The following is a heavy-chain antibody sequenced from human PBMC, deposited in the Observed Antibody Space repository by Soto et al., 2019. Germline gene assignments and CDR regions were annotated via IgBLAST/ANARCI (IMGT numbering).Heavy chain of an antibody. Sequence: GGSLRFSSEASGLPFTNYWIDWVRQTPGKGLMWVSRISPDGSDVGYADSVEGRFTVSRDNAKNTLYLQMHSLRAEDTAMYYCACWGHIVPVAPSDFDRWGQGTLVTVSS. CDR2: ISPDGSDV. V-gene: IGHV3-74*01. CDR1: GLPFTNYW. J-gene: IGHJ4*02. D-gene: IGHD2-8*02. CDR3: ACWGHIVPVAPSDFDR.